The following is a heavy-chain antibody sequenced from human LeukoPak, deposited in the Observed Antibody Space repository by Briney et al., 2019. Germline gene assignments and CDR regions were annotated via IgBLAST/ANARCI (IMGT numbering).Heavy chain of an antibody. J-gene: IGHJ4*02. CDR3: ARDIETFQLRHFDY. Sequence: PGRSLRLSCAASGFTFDDYAMHWVRQAPGKGLERVSGISWNSGSIGYADSVKGRFTISRDNAKNSLYLQMNSLRAEDTALYYCARDIETFQLRHFDYWGQGTLVTVSS. CDR1: GFTFDDYA. D-gene: IGHD2-2*01. CDR2: ISWNSGSI. V-gene: IGHV3-9*01.